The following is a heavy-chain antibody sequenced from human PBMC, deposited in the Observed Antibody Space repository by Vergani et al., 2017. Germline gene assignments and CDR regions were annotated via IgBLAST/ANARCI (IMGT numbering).Heavy chain of an antibody. J-gene: IGHJ4*02. V-gene: IGHV3-7*03. CDR2: IKQDGSEK. Sequence: EVQLVESGGGLVQPGGSLRLSCAASGFTFSSYWMSWVRQAPGKGLEWVANIKQDGSEKYYVDSVKGRFTISRDNAKNSLYLQMNSLRAEDTAVYYCAGGEGWFGELFAHYFDYWGQGTLVTVSS. CDR1: GFTFSSYW. CDR3: AGGEGWFGELFAHYFDY. D-gene: IGHD3-10*01.